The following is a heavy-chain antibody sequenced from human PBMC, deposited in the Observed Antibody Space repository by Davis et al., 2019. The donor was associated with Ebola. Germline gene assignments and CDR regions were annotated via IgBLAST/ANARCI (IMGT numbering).Heavy chain of an antibody. J-gene: IGHJ4*02. V-gene: IGHV3-30*02. Sequence: GESLKISCAASGFTFSSYGMHWVRQAPGKGLEWVAVIWYDGSNKYYADSVKGRFTISRDNSKNTLSLQMNSLRAEDTAIYYCAKDQYGSGWYGFFDNWGQGTLVTVSS. CDR3: AKDQYGSGWYGFFDN. D-gene: IGHD6-19*01. CDR2: IWYDGSNK. CDR1: GFTFSSYG.